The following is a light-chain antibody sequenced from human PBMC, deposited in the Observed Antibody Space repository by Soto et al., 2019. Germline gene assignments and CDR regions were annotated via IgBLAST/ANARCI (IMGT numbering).Light chain of an antibody. CDR2: DAS. V-gene: IGKV3-11*01. CDR1: QSVSSSS. CDR3: QQRSNWPIT. J-gene: IGKJ5*01. Sequence: EIVLTQSPGTLSLSPGERATLSCRASQSVSSSSLAWYQQRRGQAPRLLIYDASNRATGIPASFSGSGSGTDVTRTISSREPEDFAVEECQQRSNWPITFGQGTRLEIK.